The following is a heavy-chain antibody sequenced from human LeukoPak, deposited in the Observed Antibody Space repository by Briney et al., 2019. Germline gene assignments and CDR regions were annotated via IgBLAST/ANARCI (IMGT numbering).Heavy chain of an antibody. D-gene: IGHD3-10*01. CDR2: INRDGSVT. Sequence: GGSLRLSCAASGFTFSSYWMHWVRQAPGKGLVWVSHINRDGSVTTYADSVKGRFTISRDNAKNSLYLQMNSLRAEDTAVYYCTVQWFGELLPFDYWGQGTLVTVSS. CDR3: TVQWFGELLPFDY. J-gene: IGHJ4*02. V-gene: IGHV3-74*03. CDR1: GFTFSSYW.